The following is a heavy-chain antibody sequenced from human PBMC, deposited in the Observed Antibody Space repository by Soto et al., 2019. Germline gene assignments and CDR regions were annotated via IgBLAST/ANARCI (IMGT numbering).Heavy chain of an antibody. J-gene: IGHJ4*02. CDR1: GGSISSRGYF. CDR2: INHNGRT. V-gene: IGHV4-31*03. Sequence: TLALTCTVSGGSISSRGYFGSWLRQRPGEGLECIGYINHNGRTNYSPSLKSRLTIGIDTSKSQFSLKLSSVTAADTAIYYCAREIVYFDSGGYFGYFDYWGQGALVTVSS. CDR3: AREIVYFDSGGYFGYFDY. D-gene: IGHD3-22*01.